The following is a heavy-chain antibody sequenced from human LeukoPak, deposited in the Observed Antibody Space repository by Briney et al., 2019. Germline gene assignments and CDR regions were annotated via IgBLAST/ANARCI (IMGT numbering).Heavy chain of an antibody. D-gene: IGHD3-10*02. Sequence: GGSLRLSCAASGFTFSSYSMNWVRQAPGKGLEWVANIKQDGSDKNHVDSVKGRFTISRDNAKNSLYLQMNSLRAEDTAVYYCARDNMFHLDYWGQGTLVTVSS. J-gene: IGHJ4*02. CDR3: ARDNMFHLDY. CDR1: GFTFSSYS. CDR2: IKQDGSDK. V-gene: IGHV3-7*01.